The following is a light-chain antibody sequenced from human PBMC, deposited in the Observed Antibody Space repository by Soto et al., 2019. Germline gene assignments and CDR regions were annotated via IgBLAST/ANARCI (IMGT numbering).Light chain of an antibody. J-gene: IGKJ4*01. Sequence: EIVMTQSPATLSVSPGERATLSCRASQSVSSDLAWYQHKPGQAPRLLIYGASTRATGIPARFSGSGSGTEFTLTISSLQSEDFAVYYCQQYNNWLTFGGGTKVEMK. CDR3: QQYNNWLT. CDR2: GAS. V-gene: IGKV3-15*01. CDR1: QSVSSD.